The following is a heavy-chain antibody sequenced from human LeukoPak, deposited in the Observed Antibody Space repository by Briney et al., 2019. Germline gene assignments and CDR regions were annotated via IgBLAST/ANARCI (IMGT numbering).Heavy chain of an antibody. J-gene: IGHJ5*02. CDR2: IIPILGIA. V-gene: IGHV1-69*04. Sequence: SVKVSCKASGGTFSSYAISWVRQAPGQGLEWMGRIIPILGIANYAQKFQGRVTITADKSTSTAYMELSSLRSEDTAVYDCASLSSHDYGDYFWFDPWGQGTLVTVSS. D-gene: IGHD4-17*01. CDR3: ASLSSHDYGDYFWFDP. CDR1: GGTFSSYA.